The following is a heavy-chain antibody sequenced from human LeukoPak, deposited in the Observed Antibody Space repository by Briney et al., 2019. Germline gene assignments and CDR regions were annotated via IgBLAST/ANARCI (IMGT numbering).Heavy chain of an antibody. CDR2: ISSSSSYI. CDR1: GFTFSSYS. D-gene: IGHD3-10*01. Sequence: GGSLRLSCAASGFTFSSYSMNWVRQAPGKGLEWVSSISSSSSYIYYADSVKGRFTISRDNAKNSLYLQMNSLRAEDTAVYYCARDLRSYYYGPFDYWGQGTLVTVSS. CDR3: ARDLRSYYYGPFDY. J-gene: IGHJ4*02. V-gene: IGHV3-21*01.